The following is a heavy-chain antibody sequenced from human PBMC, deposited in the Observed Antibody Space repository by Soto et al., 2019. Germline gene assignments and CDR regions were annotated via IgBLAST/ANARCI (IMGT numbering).Heavy chain of an antibody. Sequence: ASVKVSCKASGYTFTGYYMHWVRQAPLQGLEWMVCINPNSGGTNYAQKFQGWVTMTRDTSISTAYMELSRLRSDDTAVYYCARSAWAAGPNDAFDIWGQGTMVTVSS. CDR3: ARSAWAAGPNDAFDI. CDR1: GYTFTGYY. J-gene: IGHJ3*02. D-gene: IGHD6-13*01. CDR2: INPNSGGT. V-gene: IGHV1-2*04.